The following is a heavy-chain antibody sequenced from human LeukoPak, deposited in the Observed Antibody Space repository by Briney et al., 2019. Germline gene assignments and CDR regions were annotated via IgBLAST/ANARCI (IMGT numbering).Heavy chain of an antibody. CDR1: GYSISSGYY. CDR3: ARLTGDGYSPQDSFDI. V-gene: IGHV4-38-2*01. Sequence: ASETLSLTCAVPGYSISSGYYWGWIRQPPGKGLEWIGSIYHSGSTYYNPSLKSRVTISVDTSKNQFSLKLSSVTAADTAVYYCARLTGDGYSPQDSFDIWGQGTMVTVSS. D-gene: IGHD5-24*01. J-gene: IGHJ3*02. CDR2: IYHSGST.